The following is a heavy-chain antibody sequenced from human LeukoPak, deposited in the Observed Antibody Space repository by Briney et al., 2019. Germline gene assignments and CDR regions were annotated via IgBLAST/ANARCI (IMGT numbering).Heavy chain of an antibody. CDR1: AFSINKFW. D-gene: IGHD1-1*01. J-gene: IGHJ3*02. Sequence: AGGSLRLSCAASAFSINKFWMHWVRQGPGKGLEWVSRINSDATTTTYADSVKGRFTVSRDNAKNMVYLEMNSLRGDDTAVYYCARSGIGRGFDIWGQGATVTVSS. V-gene: IGHV3-74*03. CDR2: INSDATTT. CDR3: ARSGIGRGFDI.